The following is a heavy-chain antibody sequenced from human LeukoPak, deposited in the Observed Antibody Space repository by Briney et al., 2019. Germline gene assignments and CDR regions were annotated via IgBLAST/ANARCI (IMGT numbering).Heavy chain of an antibody. CDR1: GGSISSYY. CDR3: ARGGTAAAGKGLFDY. CDR2: IYTSGST. V-gene: IGHV4-4*07. J-gene: IGHJ4*02. D-gene: IGHD6-13*01. Sequence: PSETLSLTRTVSGGSISSYYWSWIRQPAGKGLEWIGRIYTSGSTNYNPSLKSRVTMSVDTSKNQFSLKLSSVTAADTAVYYCARGGTAAAGKGLFDYWGQGTLVTVSS.